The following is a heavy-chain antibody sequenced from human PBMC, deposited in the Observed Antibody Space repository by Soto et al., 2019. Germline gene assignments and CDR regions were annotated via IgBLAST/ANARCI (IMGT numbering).Heavy chain of an antibody. CDR1: GFTFSKFD. J-gene: IGHJ6*02. V-gene: IGHV3-30-3*01. Sequence: QVQLVESGGGVVQPGTSLRLSCVASGFTFSKFDMHWIRQTPDKRLQWVAFIAYDGINKYYTGSVKGRFTVSRDNYKNTVSLQMNNLGLEDTATYFCARGDQYDILLRYYAMDVWGLGTTVSISS. D-gene: IGHD1-26*01. CDR2: IAYDGINK. CDR3: ARGDQYDILLRYYAMDV.